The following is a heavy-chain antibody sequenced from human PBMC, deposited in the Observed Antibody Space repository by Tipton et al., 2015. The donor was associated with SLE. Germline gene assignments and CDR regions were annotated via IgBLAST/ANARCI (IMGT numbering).Heavy chain of an antibody. CDR3: ARGGVTTVTAV. CDR1: GGSISSYY. Sequence: LRLSCTVSGGSISSYYWSWIRQPAGKGLEWIGRIYTSGSTNYNPSLKSRVTISVDTSKNQFSLKLSSVTAADTAVYYCARGGVTTVTAVWGQGTMVTVSS. V-gene: IGHV4-4*07. CDR2: IYTSGST. D-gene: IGHD4-17*01. J-gene: IGHJ3*01.